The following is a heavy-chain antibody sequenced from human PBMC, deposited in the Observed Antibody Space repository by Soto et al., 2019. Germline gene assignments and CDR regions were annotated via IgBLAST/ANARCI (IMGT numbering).Heavy chain of an antibody. CDR1: EFTFSEHS. CDR3: ARLPKGSLVTA. D-gene: IGHD2-21*02. J-gene: IGHJ4*02. CDR2: ISSTGATT. V-gene: IGHV3-48*02. Sequence: VESGGALVSPGGSLRLSCVASEFTFSEHSMHWVRRAPGKGLQWISYISSTGATTYYADSVKGRFTVSRDNAKNALFLQMNSLRDDDTATYYCARLPKGSLVTAWGQGARVTICS.